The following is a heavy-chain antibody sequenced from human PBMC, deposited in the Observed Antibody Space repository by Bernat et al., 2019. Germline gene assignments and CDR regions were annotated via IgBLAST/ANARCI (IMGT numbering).Heavy chain of an antibody. V-gene: IGHV3-33*01. CDR1: GFTFSSYG. Sequence: QVQLVESGGGVVQPGRSLRLSCAASGFTFSSYGMHWVRQAPGKGLGWVAVIWYDGSNKYYADSVKGRFTISRDNSKNTLYLQMKSLRAEDTAVYYCARDNYCSGGSCYLDYFDDWGQGTLVTVSS. CDR3: ARDNYCSGGSCYLDYFDD. J-gene: IGHJ4*02. CDR2: IWYDGSNK. D-gene: IGHD2-15*01.